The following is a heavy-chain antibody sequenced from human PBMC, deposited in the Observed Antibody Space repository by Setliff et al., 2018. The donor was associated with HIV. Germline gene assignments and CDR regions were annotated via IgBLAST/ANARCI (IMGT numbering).Heavy chain of an antibody. J-gene: IGHJ4*02. V-gene: IGHV4-39*01. CDR1: GGSISTSRYY. Sequence: SETLSLTCTVSGGSISTSRYYWGWIRQPPGKGLEWIGSIYYTGSTYYNPSLKSRVTISVDTSKNQFSLKLSSVTAADTAVYYCARHYNVNYYVRKDFDYWGQGTLVTVSS. CDR2: IYYTGST. CDR3: ARHYNVNYYVRKDFDY. D-gene: IGHD1-26*01.